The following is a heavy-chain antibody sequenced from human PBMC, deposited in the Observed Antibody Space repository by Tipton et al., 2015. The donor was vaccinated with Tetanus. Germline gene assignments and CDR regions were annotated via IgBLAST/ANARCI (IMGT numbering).Heavy chain of an antibody. Sequence: LRLSCAVYGGSFSDYYWSWIRQPPGKGLEWIGEIHPSGITDYNPSLKSRVIISVDTSKNQFSLKLSSVTAADSALYFCGIGTDAYKSGNYWGQGTLVTVSS. J-gene: IGHJ4*01. CDR3: GIGTDAYKSGNY. CDR1: GGSFSDYY. D-gene: IGHD5-24*01. V-gene: IGHV4-34*01. CDR2: IHPSGIT.